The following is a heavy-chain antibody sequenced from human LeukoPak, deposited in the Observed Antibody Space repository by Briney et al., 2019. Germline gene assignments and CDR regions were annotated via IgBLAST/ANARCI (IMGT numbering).Heavy chain of an antibody. V-gene: IGHV1-3*01. CDR2: INAGNGNT. Sequence: GASVKVSCKASGYTFTSYAMHWVRQAPGQRLEWIGWINAGNGNTKYSQKFQGRVTLTRDTSASTAYMELSSLRSEDTAVYYCARDSIAAATNWFDPWGQGTLVTVSS. CDR3: ARDSIAAATNWFDP. J-gene: IGHJ5*02. D-gene: IGHD6-13*01. CDR1: GYTFTSYA.